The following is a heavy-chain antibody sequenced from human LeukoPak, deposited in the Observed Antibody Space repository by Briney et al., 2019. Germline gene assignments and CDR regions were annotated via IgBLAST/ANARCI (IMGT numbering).Heavy chain of an antibody. CDR3: ARGHIGSYSEIDY. CDR1: GYTFTSSG. CDR2: MNPNSGNT. J-gene: IGHJ4*02. Sequence: ASVTVSCKASGYTFTSSGISWVRQAPGLGLEWMGWMNPNSGNTGYAQKFQGRVTMTRNTSISTAYMELSSLRSEDTAVYYCARGHIGSYSEIDYWGQGTLVTVSS. V-gene: IGHV1-8*02. D-gene: IGHD1-26*01.